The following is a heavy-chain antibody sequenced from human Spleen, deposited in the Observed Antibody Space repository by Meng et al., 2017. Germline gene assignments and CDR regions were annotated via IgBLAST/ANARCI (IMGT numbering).Heavy chain of an antibody. J-gene: IGHJ3*02. CDR1: GFTFSSYE. CDR2: ISSSGSTI. Sequence: GESLKISCAASGFTFSSYEMNWVRQAPGKGLEWVSYISSSGSTIYYADSVKGRFTISRDNAKNSLYLQMNSLRAADTAVYYCARAAINALAYCGGDCLDAFDIWGQGTMVTVSS. V-gene: IGHV3-48*03. CDR3: ARAAINALAYCGGDCLDAFDI. D-gene: IGHD2-21*02.